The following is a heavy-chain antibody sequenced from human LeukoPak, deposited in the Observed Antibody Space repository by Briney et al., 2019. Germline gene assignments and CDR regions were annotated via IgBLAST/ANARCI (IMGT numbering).Heavy chain of an antibody. CDR3: ARLPRYGGYEHFDY. J-gene: IGHJ4*02. V-gene: IGHV4-59*12. D-gene: IGHD5-12*01. CDR2: IYYRGSS. Sequence: PSETLSLTCTVSGDSIDSYYWSWIREPPGKGLEWIGYIYYRGSSSYNPFLKSRVTISVDTSKNQFSLKLNSVTAADTAVYYCARLPRYGGYEHFDYWGQGILVIVSS. CDR1: GDSIDSYY.